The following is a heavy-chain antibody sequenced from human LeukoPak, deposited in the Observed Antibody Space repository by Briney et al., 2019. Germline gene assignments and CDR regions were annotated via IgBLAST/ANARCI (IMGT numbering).Heavy chain of an antibody. Sequence: GGSLRLSCAASGFTFNSYAMHWVRQAPGKGLEWVAVITYDGSNKYYADSVKGQFTISRDNSKNTLFLQMNSLRPDDTAVYYCARTVSYYYGMDVWGQGTTVTVSS. CDR1: GFTFNSYA. V-gene: IGHV3-30-3*01. J-gene: IGHJ6*02. CDR3: ARTVSYYYGMDV. CDR2: ITYDGSNK.